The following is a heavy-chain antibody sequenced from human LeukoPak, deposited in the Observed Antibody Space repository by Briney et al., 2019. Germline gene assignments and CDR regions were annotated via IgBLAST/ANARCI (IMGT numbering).Heavy chain of an antibody. CDR3: AKDLRSSSWTPPDFDY. J-gene: IGHJ4*02. CDR2: ISGSGGST. D-gene: IGHD6-13*01. V-gene: IGHV3-23*01. CDR1: GFTFSSYA. Sequence: GGSLRLSCAASGFTFSSYAMSWVRQAPGKGLEWVSAISGSGGSTYYADSVKGRFTISRDNSKNTLYLQMNSLRAEDTAVYYCAKDLRSSSWTPPDFDYWGQGTLVTVSS.